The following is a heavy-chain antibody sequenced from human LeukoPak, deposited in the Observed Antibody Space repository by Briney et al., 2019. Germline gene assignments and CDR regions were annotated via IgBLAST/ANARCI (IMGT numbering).Heavy chain of an antibody. V-gene: IGHV3-30*04. Sequence: PGRSLRLSCAASGFTFSSYAMHWVRQAPGKGLEWVAVISYDGSNKYYADSVKGRFTISRDNSKNTLYLQMNSLRAEDTAVYYCARDHGMATILAKSNHFDFWGQGTLVTVSS. CDR1: GFTFSSYA. J-gene: IGHJ4*02. CDR2: ISYDGSNK. CDR3: ARDHGMATILAKSNHFDF. D-gene: IGHD5-24*01.